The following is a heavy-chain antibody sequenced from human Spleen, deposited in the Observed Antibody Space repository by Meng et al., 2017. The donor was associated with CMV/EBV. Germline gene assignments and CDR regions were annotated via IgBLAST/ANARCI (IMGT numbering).Heavy chain of an antibody. CDR1: GFTFSSYS. D-gene: IGHD1-26*01. CDR2: ISSSSSYI. V-gene: IGHV3-21*01. Sequence: GESLKISCAASGFTFSSYSMNWVRQAPGKGLEWVSSISSSSSYIYYADSVKGRFTIPRDNAKNSLYLQMNSLRAEDTAVYYCAKDRGSGSYSGFAPTYYYYYGMDVWGQGTTVTVSS. J-gene: IGHJ6*02. CDR3: AKDRGSGSYSGFAPTYYYYYGMDV.